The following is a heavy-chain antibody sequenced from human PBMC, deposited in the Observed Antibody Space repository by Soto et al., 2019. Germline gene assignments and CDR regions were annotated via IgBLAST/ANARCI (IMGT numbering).Heavy chain of an antibody. D-gene: IGHD3-22*01. Sequence: QLQESGPGLVKPSQTLSLTCTVSGASINNNDYYWSWIRQTPGKGLEWIGYVYYSGTTDYIPSLKSRPSMSIDKSQNHLTLKLNSVTAADTATYYCARMSYFYDKWYFDLWGRGTLVTVSS. CDR3: ARMSYFYDKWYFDL. V-gene: IGHV4-30-4*01. CDR2: VYYSGTT. CDR1: GASINNNDYY. J-gene: IGHJ2*01.